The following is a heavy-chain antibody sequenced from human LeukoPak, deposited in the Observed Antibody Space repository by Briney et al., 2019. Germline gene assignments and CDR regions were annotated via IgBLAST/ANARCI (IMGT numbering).Heavy chain of an antibody. D-gene: IGHD1-26*01. J-gene: IGHJ3*02. V-gene: IGHV4-30-2*01. CDR1: GGSISSGGYY. Sequence: SQTLSLTCTVSGGSISSGGYYWSWIRQPPGKGLEWIGYIYHSGSTYYNPSLKSRVTISVDRSKNQFSLKLSSVTAADTAVYYCARVVGATTESRAFDIWGQGTMVTVSS. CDR3: ARVVGATTESRAFDI. CDR2: IYHSGST.